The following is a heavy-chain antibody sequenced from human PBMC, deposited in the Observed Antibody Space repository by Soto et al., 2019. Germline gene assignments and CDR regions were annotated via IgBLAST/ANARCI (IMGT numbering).Heavy chain of an antibody. D-gene: IGHD6-13*01. CDR2: ITSISTYI. J-gene: IGHJ6*02. Sequence: PGGSLRLSCQASGFTFSSFTMTWFRQAPGKGREGVSSITSISTYIYYADSVKGRFTISRDNTKNSLYLQMNSLRAEDTAVYYCARDLGYSSSWNVYYYYGMDVWGQGTTVTVSS. CDR3: ARDLGYSSSWNVYYYYGMDV. CDR1: GFTFSSFT. V-gene: IGHV3-21*01.